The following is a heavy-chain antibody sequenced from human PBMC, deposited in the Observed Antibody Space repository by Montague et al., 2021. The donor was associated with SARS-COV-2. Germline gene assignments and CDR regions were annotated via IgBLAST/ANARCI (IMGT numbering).Heavy chain of an antibody. Sequence: SETLSLTCTVSGYSISSGYYWGWIRQPPGKGLEWIGSIYHSGSTYYNPSLKSRVTISVDTSKNLFSLKLSSVTAADTAVYYCARERRYCSGGSCYSGWFDPWGQGTLVTVSS. CDR3: ARERRYCSGGSCYSGWFDP. CDR2: IYHSGST. D-gene: IGHD2-15*01. V-gene: IGHV4-38-2*02. J-gene: IGHJ5*02. CDR1: GYSISSGYY.